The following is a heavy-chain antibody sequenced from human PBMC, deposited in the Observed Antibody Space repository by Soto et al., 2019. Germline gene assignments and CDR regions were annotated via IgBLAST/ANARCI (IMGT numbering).Heavy chain of an antibody. CDR3: ARLYCSSTSCYHTEIDY. CDR2: IYYSGST. J-gene: IGHJ4*02. CDR1: GGSISSGGYH. V-gene: IGHV4-39*01. D-gene: IGHD2-2*01. Sequence: SETLSLTCTVSGGSISSGGYHWSWIRQHPGKGLEWIGYIYYSGSTYYNPSLKSRVTISVDTSKNQFSLKLSSVTAADTAVYYCARLYCSSTSCYHTEIDYWGQGTLVTVSS.